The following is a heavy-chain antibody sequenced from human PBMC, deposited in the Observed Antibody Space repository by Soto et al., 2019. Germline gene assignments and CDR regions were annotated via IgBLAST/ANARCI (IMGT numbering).Heavy chain of an antibody. CDR1: GGSISISSYY. Sequence: SETLSLTCTVSGGSISISSYYWGWIRQPPGKGLEWIGNIHYSGSTYYMPSLRSRVTLSVDTSKNQFSLELSSVTVADTAVYYCARDRSYYDSSGYYYDYWGQGTLVTVSS. CDR2: IHYSGST. V-gene: IGHV4-39*07. D-gene: IGHD3-22*01. CDR3: ARDRSYYDSSGYYYDY. J-gene: IGHJ4*02.